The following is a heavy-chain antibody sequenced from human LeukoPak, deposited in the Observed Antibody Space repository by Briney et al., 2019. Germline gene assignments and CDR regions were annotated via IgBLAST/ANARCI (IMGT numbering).Heavy chain of an antibody. V-gene: IGHV1-2*02. CDR2: INPNSGGT. CDR3: ARVHSITMIVFHQDDAFDI. J-gene: IGHJ3*02. D-gene: IGHD3-22*01. CDR1: GYTFTSYG. Sequence: ASVKVSCKASGYTFTSYGISWVRQAPGQGLEWMGWINPNSGGTNYAQKFQGRVTMTRDTSISTAYMGLSRLRSDDTAVYYCARVHSITMIVFHQDDAFDIWGQGTMVTVSS.